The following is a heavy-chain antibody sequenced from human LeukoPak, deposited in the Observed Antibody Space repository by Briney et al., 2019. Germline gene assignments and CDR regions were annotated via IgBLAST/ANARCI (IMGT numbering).Heavy chain of an antibody. CDR2: INKDGGEK. Sequence: GSLRLSCAASGFTFSSYWMSWVRQAPGKGLEWVANINKDGGEKYYVDSVKGRFTISRDNAKNSLYLQMNSLRADDTAVYYCVKDSPPRYSGSPPAYWGQGTLVTVSS. V-gene: IGHV3-7*03. CDR1: GFTFSSYW. D-gene: IGHD1-26*01. J-gene: IGHJ4*02. CDR3: VKDSPPRYSGSPPAY.